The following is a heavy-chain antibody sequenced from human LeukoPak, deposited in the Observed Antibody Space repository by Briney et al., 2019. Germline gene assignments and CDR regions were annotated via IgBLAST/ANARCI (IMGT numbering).Heavy chain of an antibody. CDR2: IYYSGNT. CDR3: VRQGDGYCTSTNCLFSFDS. Sequence: SETLSLTCTVSGASINTRSYFWGWIRQTPGKGLEWIASIYYSGNTYYNPSLESRVTISEDTSKNQFSLKLRSVTAADAAVYYCVRQGDGYCTSTNCLFSFDSWGQGTLVTVSS. CDR1: GASINTRSYF. J-gene: IGHJ4*02. D-gene: IGHD2-2*03. V-gene: IGHV4-39*01.